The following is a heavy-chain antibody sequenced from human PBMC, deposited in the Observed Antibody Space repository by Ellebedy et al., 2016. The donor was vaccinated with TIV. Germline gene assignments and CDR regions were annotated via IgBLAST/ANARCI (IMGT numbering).Heavy chain of an antibody. CDR1: GFTFSAYG. D-gene: IGHD1-1*01. V-gene: IGHV3-33*01. CDR3: ARDPTGLPDY. Sequence: GESLKISCAASGFTFSAYGMHWGRQAPGKGLEWVAGIRSGGSDENYADSVKGRFTISRDDFKNTLYLQMSSLRVEDTAIYYCARDPTGLPDYWGQGTLVTVSS. CDR2: IRSGGSDE. J-gene: IGHJ4*02.